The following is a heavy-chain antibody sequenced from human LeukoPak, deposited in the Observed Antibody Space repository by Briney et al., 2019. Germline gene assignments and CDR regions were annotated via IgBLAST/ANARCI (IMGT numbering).Heavy chain of an antibody. CDR3: AKKAFSTGWTYFDY. V-gene: IGHV3-23*01. Sequence: PGGSLRLSCAASGFMFKNYGMRWVRQAPGKWLEWVSAVDGGGGSTYYADSVKGRFTISRDNSKNTLFLQMNSLRADDTAVYYCAKKAFSTGWTYFDYWGQGLLVTVSS. CDR2: VDGGGGST. CDR1: GFMFKNYG. D-gene: IGHD6-19*01. J-gene: IGHJ4*02.